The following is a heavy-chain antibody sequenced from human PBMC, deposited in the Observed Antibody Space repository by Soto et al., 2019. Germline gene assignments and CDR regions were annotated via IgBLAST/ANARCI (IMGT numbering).Heavy chain of an antibody. V-gene: IGHV3-48*03. CDR2: ISGSGDTT. CDR3: ARDHRDSSGYRRWSSPPRDNWFDP. CDR1: GFTCSSYA. J-gene: IGHJ5*02. Sequence: GGSLRLSCAASGFTCSSYAMSWVRQAPRKGLEWVSYISGSGDTTYYTGSVKGQFTISRDNAKNSLYLQMNSLRAEDTAVYYCARDHRDSSGYRRWSSPPRDNWFDPWGQGTLVTVSS. D-gene: IGHD3-22*01.